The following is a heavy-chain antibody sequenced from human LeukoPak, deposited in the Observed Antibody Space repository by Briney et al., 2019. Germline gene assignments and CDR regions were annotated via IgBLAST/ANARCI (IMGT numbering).Heavy chain of an antibody. CDR1: GFTFSSYG. V-gene: IGHV3-33*01. CDR2: IWFDGSDK. CDR3: ARAPGDDSNYHYYYMDV. J-gene: IGHJ6*03. D-gene: IGHD2-21*01. Sequence: GGSLRLSCAAFGFTFSSYGMHWVRQAPGKGLEWVAVIWFDGSDKSYADSVRGRFTISRDNSKNTLYLQMNSLRAEDTSVYYCARAPGDDSNYHYYYMDVWGKGTTVTVSS.